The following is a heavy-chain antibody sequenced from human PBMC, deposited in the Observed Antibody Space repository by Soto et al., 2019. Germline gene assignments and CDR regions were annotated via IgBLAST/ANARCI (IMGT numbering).Heavy chain of an antibody. J-gene: IGHJ5*02. D-gene: IGHD3-10*01. CDR3: AREVVDGASLWLDP. CDR2: IATYNSNR. V-gene: IGHV1-18*01. CDR1: GDTFTNFG. Sequence: ASVKVSCKTFGDTFTNFGLSWVRQAPGQGLEWMGWIATYNSNRNYAQRFKGRVTITWNASISTAYMELSALRADDTAVYFCAREVVDGASLWLDPWGQGTLVTVSS.